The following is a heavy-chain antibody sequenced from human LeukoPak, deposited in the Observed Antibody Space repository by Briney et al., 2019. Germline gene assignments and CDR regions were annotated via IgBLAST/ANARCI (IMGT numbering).Heavy chain of an antibody. V-gene: IGHV3-21*01. D-gene: IGHD4-23*01. Sequence: PGGSLRLSCAASGFTFSSYSMNWVRPAPGKGLEWVSSISSSSSYIYYADSVKGRFTISRDIAKNSLYLQMNSLRAEDTAVYYCARDNFDYGGNPRYAFDIWGQGTMSPSRQ. CDR3: ARDNFDYGGNPRYAFDI. CDR2: ISSSSSYI. J-gene: IGHJ3*02. CDR1: GFTFSSYS.